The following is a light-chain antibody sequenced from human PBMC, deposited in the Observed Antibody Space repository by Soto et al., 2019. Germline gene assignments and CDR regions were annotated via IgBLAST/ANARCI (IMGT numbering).Light chain of an antibody. CDR3: SSYTNSNTQV. CDR1: SSDVGGYNY. CDR2: AVT. V-gene: IGLV2-14*01. Sequence: QSVLTQPASVSGSPGQSITISCTGTSSDVGGYNYVSWYQQHPGKAPKLMIYAVTDRPSEVSSRFSGSKSGNTASLTISGLQAEDEADYYCSSYTNSNTQVFGGGTKVTVL. J-gene: IGLJ3*02.